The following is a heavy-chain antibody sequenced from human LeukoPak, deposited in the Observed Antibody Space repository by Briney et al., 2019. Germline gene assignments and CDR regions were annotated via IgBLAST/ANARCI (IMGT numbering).Heavy chain of an antibody. CDR2: IWYDGSNK. CDR3: ARAKRQQLFDY. J-gene: IGHJ4*02. CDR1: GFTFSSYG. D-gene: IGHD6-13*01. V-gene: IGHV3-33*01. Sequence: PGRSLRLSCAASGFTFSSYGMHWVRQAPGKGLEWVAVIWYDGSNKYYADSVKGRFTISSDNSKNTLYLQMNSLRAEDTAVYYCARAKRQQLFDYWGQGTLVTVSS.